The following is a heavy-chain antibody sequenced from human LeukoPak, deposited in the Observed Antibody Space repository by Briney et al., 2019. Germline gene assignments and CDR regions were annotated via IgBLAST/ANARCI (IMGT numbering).Heavy chain of an antibody. D-gene: IGHD3-22*01. CDR2: IYYSGST. CDR1: GGSISSGGYY. J-gene: IGHJ4*02. CDR3: ARLYDSSGYYFGY. Sequence: SETLSLTCTVSGGSISSGGYYWSWIRQHPGKGLEWIGYIYYSGSTYYDPSLKSRVTISVYTSKNQFSLKLSSVTAADTAVYYCARLYDSSGYYFGYWGQGTLVTVSS. V-gene: IGHV4-31*03.